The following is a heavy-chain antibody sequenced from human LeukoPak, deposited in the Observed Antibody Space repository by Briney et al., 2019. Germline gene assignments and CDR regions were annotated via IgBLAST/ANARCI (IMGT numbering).Heavy chain of an antibody. CDR3: ARGRRQWLVLGNFDY. Sequence: SETLSLTCAVYGGSFSGYYWSWIRQPPGKGLEWIGEINHSGSTNYNPSLKSRVTISVDTPKNQFSLKLSSVTAADTAVYYCARGRRQWLVLGNFDYWGQGTLVTVSS. CDR2: INHSGST. J-gene: IGHJ4*02. D-gene: IGHD6-19*01. V-gene: IGHV4-34*01. CDR1: GGSFSGYY.